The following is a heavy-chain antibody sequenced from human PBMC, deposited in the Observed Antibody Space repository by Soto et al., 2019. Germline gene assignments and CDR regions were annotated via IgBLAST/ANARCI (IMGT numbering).Heavy chain of an antibody. V-gene: IGHV1-69*06. D-gene: IGHD2-15*01. J-gene: IGHJ3*01. CDR1: GVSFRRGA. CDR2: ILPFFGTS. Sequence: QVQLVQSGAEVKKPGSSVKVSCKASGVSFRRGAINWVRQSPGQGPEWMGNILPFFGTSDYAQKLPGSVTATADMSTPTVYMALSSLSVEDTAVYSCARRHEFGGNSDAFDVWGQGTMVIVSS. CDR3: ARRHEFGGNSDAFDV.